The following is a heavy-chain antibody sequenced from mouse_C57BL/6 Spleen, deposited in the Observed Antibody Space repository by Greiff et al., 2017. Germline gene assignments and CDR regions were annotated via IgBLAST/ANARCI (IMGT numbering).Heavy chain of an antibody. CDR3: ARTTVLPYFDY. CDR2: INPNNGGT. Sequence: DVQLQESGPELVKPGASVKMSCKASGYTFTDYNMHWVKQSHGKSLEWIGYINPNNGGTSYNQKFKGKATLTVNKSSSTAYMELRSLTSEDSAVYYCARTTVLPYFDYWGQGTTLTVSS. D-gene: IGHD1-1*01. J-gene: IGHJ2*01. CDR1: GYTFTDYN. V-gene: IGHV1-22*01.